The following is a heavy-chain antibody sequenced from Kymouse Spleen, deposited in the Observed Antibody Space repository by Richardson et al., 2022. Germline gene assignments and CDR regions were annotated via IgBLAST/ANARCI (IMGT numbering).Heavy chain of an antibody. D-gene: IGHD3-10*01. Sequence: EVQLVESGGGLVQPGGSLRLSCAASGFTFSSYDMHWVRQATGKGLEWVSAIGTAGDTYYPGSVKGRFTISRENAKNSLYLQMNSLRAGDTAVYYCARDLGYGSGSYYNVPGPGNPGHRLL. CDR2: IGTAGDT. CDR3: ARDLGYGSGSYYNV. CDR1: GFTFSSYD. V-gene: IGHV3-13*01. J-gene: IGHJ4*02,IGHJ5*02.